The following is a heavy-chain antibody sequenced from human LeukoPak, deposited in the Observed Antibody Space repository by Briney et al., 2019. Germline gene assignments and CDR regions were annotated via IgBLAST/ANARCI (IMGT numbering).Heavy chain of an antibody. J-gene: IGHJ4*02. CDR1: GFTVSSHY. Sequence: GGSLRLSCAASGFTVSSHYMSWVRQAPGKGLEWVSAISGSGAKTFYADSVRGRFTISRDNSKNTLYLQLNSLRAEDTAIYYCAKDRSWGLDYWGQGTLVTVSS. D-gene: IGHD3-10*01. CDR2: ISGSGAKT. CDR3: AKDRSWGLDY. V-gene: IGHV3-23*01.